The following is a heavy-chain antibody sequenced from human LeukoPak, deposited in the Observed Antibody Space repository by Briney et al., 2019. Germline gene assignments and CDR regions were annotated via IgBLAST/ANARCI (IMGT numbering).Heavy chain of an antibody. CDR2: IYYSGST. CDR1: GGSISSYY. D-gene: IGHD2-15*01. J-gene: IGHJ4*02. CDR3: ARRARSGPYWDY. Sequence: SETLSLTCTVSGGSISSYYWSWIRQPPGKGLEWIGYIYYSGSTNYNPSLKSRVTISVDTSKNRFSLKLSSVTAADTAVYYCARRARSGPYWDYWGQGTLVTVSS. V-gene: IGHV4-59*01.